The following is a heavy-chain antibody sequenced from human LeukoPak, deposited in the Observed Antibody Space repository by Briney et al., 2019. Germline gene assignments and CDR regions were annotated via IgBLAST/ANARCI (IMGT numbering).Heavy chain of an antibody. CDR3: AKDLSVISGDWFDP. CDR1: GFTFSSHL. D-gene: IGHD3-10*01. V-gene: IGHV3-74*01. J-gene: IGHJ5*02. CDR2: ISSDGTYT. Sequence: GGSLRLSCAASGFTFSSHLMHWVRQAPGKGLVWVSRISSDGTYTNYADSVRGRFTISRDNAKNTLYLQMNSLRAEDTAAYYCAKDLSVISGDWFDPWGQGTLVTVSS.